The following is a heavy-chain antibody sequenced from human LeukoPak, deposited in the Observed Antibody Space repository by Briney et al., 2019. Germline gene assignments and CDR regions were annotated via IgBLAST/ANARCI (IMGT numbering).Heavy chain of an antibody. CDR3: ARTNIVVVPAATNWFDP. D-gene: IGHD2-2*01. CDR2: IYTSGST. J-gene: IGHJ5*02. V-gene: IGHV4-4*07. CDR1: GGSISSYY. Sequence: SETLSLTCTVSGGSISSYYWSWIRQPAGKGLEWIGHIYTSGSTNYNPSLKSRVTMSVDTSKNQFSLKLSSVTAADTAVYYCARTNIVVVPAATNWFDPWGQGTLVTVSS.